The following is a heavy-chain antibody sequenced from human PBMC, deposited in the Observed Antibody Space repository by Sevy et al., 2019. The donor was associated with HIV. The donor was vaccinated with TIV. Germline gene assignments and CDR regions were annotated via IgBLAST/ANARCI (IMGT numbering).Heavy chain of an antibody. V-gene: IGHV3-23*01. D-gene: IGHD5-12*01. CDR2: ISGGGGST. CDR3: AKESREGYHFIGPDAFDI. Sequence: GGCLRLSCAASGFTFSSYAMSWVRQAPGKGLEWVSAISGGGGSTFYADSVKGRFTISRDNSKNTLYLQMNSLRAEDTAVYYCAKESREGYHFIGPDAFDIWGQGTMVTVSS. CDR1: GFTFSSYA. J-gene: IGHJ3*02.